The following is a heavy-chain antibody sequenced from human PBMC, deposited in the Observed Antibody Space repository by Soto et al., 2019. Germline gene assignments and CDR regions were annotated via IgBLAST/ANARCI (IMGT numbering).Heavy chain of an antibody. D-gene: IGHD1-26*01. J-gene: IGHJ4*02. CDR3: ASQQYSMASNYFDY. CDR2: IIPIFGTA. Sequence: GASVKVSCKASGGTFSSYAISWVRQAPGQGLEWMGGIIPIFGTANYAQKFQGRVTITADESTSTAYMELSSLRSEDTAVYYCASQQYSMASNYFDYWGQGTLVTVSS. CDR1: GGTFSSYA. V-gene: IGHV1-69*13.